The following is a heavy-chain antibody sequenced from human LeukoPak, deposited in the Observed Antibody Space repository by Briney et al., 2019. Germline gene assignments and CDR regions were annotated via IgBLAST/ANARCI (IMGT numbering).Heavy chain of an antibody. CDR3: AREYHRWEPGYFDY. J-gene: IGHJ4*02. CDR1: GYTFTSYD. V-gene: IGHV1-8*01. D-gene: IGHD1-14*01. CDR2: MNPNSGNT. Sequence: AASVNVSCKASGYTFTSYDINWVRQAAGQGLEWMGWMNPNSGNTGYAQKFQGRVTMTRNTSISTAYMELSSLRSEDTAVYYCAREYHRWEPGYFDYWGQGTLVTVSS.